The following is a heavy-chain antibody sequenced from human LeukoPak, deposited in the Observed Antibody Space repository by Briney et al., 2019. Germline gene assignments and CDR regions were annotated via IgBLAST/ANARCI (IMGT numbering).Heavy chain of an antibody. CDR3: ARIGSYYYDSSGYSDY. CDR2: IYHSGST. Sequence: SETLSLTCTVSGYSISSGYYWGWIRQPPGKGLEWIGSIYHSGSTYYNPSLKSRVTISVDTSKNQFSLKLSSVTAADTAVYYCARIGSYYYDSSGYSDYWGQGTLVTVSS. CDR1: GYSISSGYY. V-gene: IGHV4-38-2*02. J-gene: IGHJ4*02. D-gene: IGHD3-22*01.